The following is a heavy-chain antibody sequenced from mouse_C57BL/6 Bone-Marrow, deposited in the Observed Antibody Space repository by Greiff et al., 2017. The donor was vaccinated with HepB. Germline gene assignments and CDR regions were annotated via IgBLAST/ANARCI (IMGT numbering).Heavy chain of an antibody. CDR2: INPNYGTT. CDR3: ARGVWYVYYFDY. CDR1: GYSFTDYN. D-gene: IGHD2-10*02. V-gene: IGHV1-39*01. J-gene: IGHJ2*01. Sequence: EVQLQESGPELVKPGASVKISCKASGYSFTDYNMNWVKQSNGKSLEWIGVINPNYGTTSYKQKFKGKATLTVDQSSSTAYMQLNSLTSEDSAVYYWARGVWYVYYFDYWGQGTTLTVSS.